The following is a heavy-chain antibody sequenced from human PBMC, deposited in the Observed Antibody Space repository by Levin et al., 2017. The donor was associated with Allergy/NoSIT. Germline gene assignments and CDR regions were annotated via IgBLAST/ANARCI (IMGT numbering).Heavy chain of an antibody. CDR1: GFTFSSYG. Sequence: GGSLRLSCAASGFTFSSYGMHWVRQAPGKGPEWVTVISFDGSSQYYADSVKGRFTISRDNSKKTLYLQMNSLRSDDTAVYYCAKDPIAARPGNYYGLDIWGQGTTVTVSS. CDR3: AKDPIAARPGNYYGLDI. V-gene: IGHV3-30*18. D-gene: IGHD6-6*01. J-gene: IGHJ6*02. CDR2: ISFDGSSQ.